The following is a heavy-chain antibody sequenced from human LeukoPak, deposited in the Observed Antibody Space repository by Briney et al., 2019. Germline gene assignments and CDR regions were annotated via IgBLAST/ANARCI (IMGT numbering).Heavy chain of an antibody. V-gene: IGHV4-59*01. CDR3: ASNTGTVFDY. D-gene: IGHD7-27*01. J-gene: IGHJ4*02. CDR2: VYYSGST. CDR1: GDFIAAYY. Sequence: SETLSLTCTVSGDFIAAYYWSWIRQPPGRGLEWIGYVYYSGSTEYNPSLRSRVTISLEMSKQQFSLNLTSVTAADTAVYYCASNTGTVFDYWGQGALVTVSS.